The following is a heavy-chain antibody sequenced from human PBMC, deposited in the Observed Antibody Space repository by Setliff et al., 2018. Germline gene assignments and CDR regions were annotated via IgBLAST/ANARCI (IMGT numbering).Heavy chain of an antibody. V-gene: IGHV3-7*01. CDR2: IRPDGSGN. CDR1: GFSFSSSW. D-gene: IGHD2-21*01. Sequence: GGSLRLSCSASGFSFSSSWMAWVRQASGQGLEWVADIRPDGSGNFYADAVRGRFTASRDNARNSLFLQMNSLSVEDTAMYYCARDPEGGEFDIWGRGTLVTVSS. J-gene: IGHJ3*02. CDR3: ARDPEGGEFDI.